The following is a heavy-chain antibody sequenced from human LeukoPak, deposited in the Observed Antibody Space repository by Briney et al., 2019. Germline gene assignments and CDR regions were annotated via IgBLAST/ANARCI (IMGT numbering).Heavy chain of an antibody. CDR2: ISSDGNTT. CDR1: GFTISTYW. D-gene: IGHD5-18*01. V-gene: IGHV3-74*01. Sequence: GGSLRLSCAASGFTISTYWMHWVRQAPGKGLVWVARISSDGNTTRYADFVEGRFAISRDNAKNTLHPQMNSLRAEDTAVYYCAPEGGYSYDYWGQGTLVTVSS. J-gene: IGHJ4*02. CDR3: APEGGYSYDY.